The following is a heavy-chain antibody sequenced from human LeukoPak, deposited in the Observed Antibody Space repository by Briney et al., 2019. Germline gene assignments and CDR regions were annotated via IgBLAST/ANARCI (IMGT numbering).Heavy chain of an antibody. V-gene: IGHV4-39*01. CDR3: ARPPHSSSSWFDP. Sequence: SETLSLTCTVSGGSISSSSYYWGWIRQPPGKGLEWIGSIYYSGSTYYNPSLKSRVTISVDTSKNQFSLKLSSVTAADTAVYYCARPPHSSSSWFDPWGQGTLVTVSS. D-gene: IGHD6-13*01. CDR2: IYYSGST. J-gene: IGHJ5*02. CDR1: GGSISSSSYY.